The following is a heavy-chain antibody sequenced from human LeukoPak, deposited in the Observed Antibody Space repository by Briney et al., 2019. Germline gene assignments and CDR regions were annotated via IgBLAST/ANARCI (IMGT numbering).Heavy chain of an antibody. CDR3: ARFGHENWGGFDY. CDR1: GYTFTSYA. J-gene: IGHJ4*02. CDR2: INAGNGNT. D-gene: IGHD7-27*01. V-gene: IGHV1-3*01. Sequence: ASVKVSCKASGYTFTSYAMHWVRQAPGQRLEWVGWINAGNGNTKYSQKFQGRVTITRDTSASTAYMELSSLRSEDTAVYYCARFGHENWGGFDYWGQGTLVTVSS.